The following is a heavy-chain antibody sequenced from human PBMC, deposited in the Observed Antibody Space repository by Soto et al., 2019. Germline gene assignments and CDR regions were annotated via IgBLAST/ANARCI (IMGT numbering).Heavy chain of an antibody. D-gene: IGHD6-13*01. CDR3: ARDPDSSSWYRGWFDP. CDR1: GYTITSYG. V-gene: IGHV1-18*01. Sequence: QVQMVQSGAEVKKPGASVKVSCKASGYTITSYGIRWVRQAPGQGLEWMGWISAYNGNTRYAKKLQGRVAMTTDTSTSTAYMELRSLRSDDTAVYYCARDPDSSSWYRGWFDPWGQGTLVTVSS. J-gene: IGHJ5*02. CDR2: ISAYNGNT.